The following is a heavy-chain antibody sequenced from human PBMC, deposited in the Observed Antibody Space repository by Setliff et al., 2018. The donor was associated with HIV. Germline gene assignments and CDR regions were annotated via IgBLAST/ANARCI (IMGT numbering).Heavy chain of an antibody. V-gene: IGHV1-69*04. J-gene: IGHJ5*02. CDR2: ILPIFNKV. Sequence: SVKVSCKASGGSFSSYALHWVRQAPGQGLEWMGNILPIFNKVNYAQKFRGRVAITADKSTSTAYMELSSLTSDDAAVYFCARDNVDSDSRTYLHHWGQGTLVTVSS. CDR1: GGSFSSYA. CDR3: ARDNVDSDSRTYLHH. D-gene: IGHD3-22*01.